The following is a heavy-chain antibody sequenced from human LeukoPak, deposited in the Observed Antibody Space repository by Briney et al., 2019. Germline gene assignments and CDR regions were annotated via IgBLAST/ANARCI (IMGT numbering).Heavy chain of an antibody. CDR1: GFTFDDFA. D-gene: IGHD6-19*01. CDR2: ISWNSGSI. J-gene: IGHJ3*02. V-gene: IGHV3-9*01. Sequence: GGSLRLYCAASGFTFDDFAMHWVRQAPGKGLEWVSGISWNSGSIGYADSVKGRFTISRDNAKNSLYLQMNSLRAEDTAVYYCAKGTRNGYSSGWYSPLGAFDIWGQGTMVTVSS. CDR3: AKGTRNGYSSGWYSPLGAFDI.